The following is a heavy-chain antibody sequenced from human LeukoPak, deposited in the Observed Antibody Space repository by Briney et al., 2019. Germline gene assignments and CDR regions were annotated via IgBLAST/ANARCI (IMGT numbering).Heavy chain of an antibody. CDR3: ARDSIVVSWYWD. CDR2: FDPEDGET. D-gene: IGHD6-13*01. V-gene: IGHV1-24*01. J-gene: IGHJ4*02. Sequence: ASVKVSCKVSGYTLTELPMHWVRQAPGKGLEWMGGFDPEDGETIYAQKFQGRVTMTEDTSTDTAYMELSSLRSEDTAVYYCARDSIVVSWYWDWGQGTLVTVSS. CDR1: GYTLTELP.